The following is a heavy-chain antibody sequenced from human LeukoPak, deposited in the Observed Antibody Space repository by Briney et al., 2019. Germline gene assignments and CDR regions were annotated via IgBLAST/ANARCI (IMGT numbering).Heavy chain of an antibody. D-gene: IGHD2-2*01. V-gene: IGHV1-24*01. CDR2: FDPEYGET. CDR1: GYTLTELS. Sequence: ASVKVSCKVSGYTLTELSMHWVRQAPGKGLEWMGGFDPEYGETIYAQKFQGRVTMTEDTSTDTAYMELSSLRSEDTAVSYCATEGYCSSTSCYAFDYWGQGTLVTVST. J-gene: IGHJ4*02. CDR3: ATEGYCSSTSCYAFDY.